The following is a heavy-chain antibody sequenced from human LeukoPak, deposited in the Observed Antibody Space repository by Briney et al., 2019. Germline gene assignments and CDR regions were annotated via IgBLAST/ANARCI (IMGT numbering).Heavy chain of an antibody. J-gene: IGHJ4*02. CDR3: ASVLCDILTGSYFDY. Sequence: GGSLRLSCAASGFTFSSYEMNWVRQAPGKGLEWVSYISSSGSTIYYADSVKGRFTISRDNAKNSLYLQMNSLRAEDTAVYYCASVLCDILTGSYFDYWGQGTLVTVSS. CDR2: ISSSGSTI. CDR1: GFTFSSYE. D-gene: IGHD3-9*01. V-gene: IGHV3-48*03.